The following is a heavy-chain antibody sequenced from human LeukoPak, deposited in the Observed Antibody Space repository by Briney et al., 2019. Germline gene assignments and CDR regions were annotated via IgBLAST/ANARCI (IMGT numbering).Heavy chain of an antibody. J-gene: IGHJ4*02. CDR3: TRDTFGSFDY. CDR1: GFTFSTSA. Sequence: GGSLRLSCAASGFTFSTSAMHWVRQAPGKGLEWVAVISHDESNKYYADSVKGRFTISRDNSKNTLYLQMDSLRGEGTAVYYCTRDTFGSFDYWGQGTLVTVSS. V-gene: IGHV3-30*04. CDR2: ISHDESNK. D-gene: IGHD1-26*01.